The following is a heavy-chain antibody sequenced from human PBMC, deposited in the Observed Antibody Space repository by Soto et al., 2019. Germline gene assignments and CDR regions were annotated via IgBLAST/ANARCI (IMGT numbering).Heavy chain of an antibody. CDR2: VGWNGGDI. V-gene: IGHV3-9*01. J-gene: IGHJ6*02. Sequence: VQLVESGGGLVQPGGSLRLSCAVSGFTFDDYTMHWVRQAPGKGLEWVSGVGWNGGDIVYADSVKGRFTVSRDNTRNSLYLEVNSLTTEDTAIYFCAKERAVVVPVSTSYFHYYGLDLWGQGTTVTVS. CDR1: GFTFDDYT. D-gene: IGHD2-2*01. CDR3: AKERAVVVPVSTSYFHYYGLDL.